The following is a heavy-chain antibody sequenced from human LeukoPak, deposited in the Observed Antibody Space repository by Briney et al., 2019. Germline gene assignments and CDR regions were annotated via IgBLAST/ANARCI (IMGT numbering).Heavy chain of an antibody. Sequence: PGGSLRLSCAASGFTFSSNSMNWVRQAPGKGLEWMGSIYSTGNTHYNPSLESRLIISVDTSKNSFSLKLSSVTAADTAVYFCARDLWSTAAGIFDFWGQGALVTVSS. CDR3: ARDLWSTAAGIFDF. CDR2: IYSTGNT. CDR1: GFTFSSNSM. V-gene: IGHV4-39*07. D-gene: IGHD6-25*01. J-gene: IGHJ4*02.